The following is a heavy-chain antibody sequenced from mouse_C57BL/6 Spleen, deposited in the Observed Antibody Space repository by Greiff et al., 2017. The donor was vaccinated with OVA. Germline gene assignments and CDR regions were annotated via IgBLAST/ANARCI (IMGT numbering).Heavy chain of an antibody. CDR2: IYPGSGST. Sequence: VQLQQPGAELVKPGASVKMSCKASGYTFTSYWITWVKQRPGQGLEWIGDIYPGSGSTNYNEKFKSKATLTVDTSSSTAYMQLSSLTSEDSAVYYCARNPYYGSSFYDWGQGTTLTVSS. V-gene: IGHV1-55*01. CDR3: ARNPYYGSSFYD. J-gene: IGHJ2*01. D-gene: IGHD1-1*01. CDR1: GYTFTSYW.